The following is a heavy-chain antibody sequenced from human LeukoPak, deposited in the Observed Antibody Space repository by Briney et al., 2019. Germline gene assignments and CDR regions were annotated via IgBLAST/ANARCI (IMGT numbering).Heavy chain of an antibody. J-gene: IGHJ4*02. CDR3: ARLYSSSSDTLSDY. CDR2: IYYSGST. Sequence: PSETLSLTCTVSGGSISSSSYYWGWSRQPPGKGLEWIGSIYYSGSTYYNPSLKSRVTISVDTSKNQFSLKLSSVTAADTAEYYCARLYSSSSDTLSDYWGQGTLVTVSS. V-gene: IGHV4-39*01. D-gene: IGHD6-6*01. CDR1: GGSISSSSYY.